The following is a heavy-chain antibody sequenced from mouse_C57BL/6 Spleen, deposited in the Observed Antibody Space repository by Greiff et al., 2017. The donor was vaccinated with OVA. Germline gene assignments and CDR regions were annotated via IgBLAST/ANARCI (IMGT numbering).Heavy chain of an antibody. V-gene: IGHV1-69*01. CDR3: ARGGTAQATTEYAD. D-gene: IGHD3-2*02. CDR1: GYTFTSYW. Sequence: QVQLQQPGAELVMPGASVKLSCKASGYTFTSYWMHWVKQRPGQGLEWIGEIDPADSYTTYNQKFKGKATLTVDKSSSTAYMQLSSLTSEDSAVYYCARGGTAQATTEYADWGQGALVTASA. J-gene: IGHJ3*01. CDR2: IDPADSYT.